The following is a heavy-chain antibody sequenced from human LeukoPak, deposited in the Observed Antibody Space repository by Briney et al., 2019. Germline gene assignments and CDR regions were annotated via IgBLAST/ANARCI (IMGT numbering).Heavy chain of an antibody. CDR2: IYSGGST. CDR1: GFTFSSNY. V-gene: IGHV3-53*01. J-gene: IGHJ6*03. D-gene: IGHD2-8*01. Sequence: GGSLRLSCAASGFTFSSNYMSWVRQAPGKGLEWGSVIYSGGSTYYSDSVKGRFTISRDNSGNTLYLQMNSLRAEDTAVYYCARDGVRRPGAYYYYYYMDVWGKGTTVTVSS. CDR3: ARDGVRRPGAYYYYYYMDV.